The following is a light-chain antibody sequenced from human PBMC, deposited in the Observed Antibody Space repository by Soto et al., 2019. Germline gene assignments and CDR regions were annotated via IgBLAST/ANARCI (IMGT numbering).Light chain of an antibody. CDR1: QSVRNN. V-gene: IGKV3-15*01. Sequence: TVMTQSPATLSVSLGERVTLSCRASQSVRNNLAWYQQKPGQAPRLLIYGASTGATDVPARFSGSGSGTEFTLTISGLQSDDFAVYYCQEYDNWPPWTFGQGTKVDIK. CDR3: QEYDNWPPWT. J-gene: IGKJ1*01. CDR2: GAS.